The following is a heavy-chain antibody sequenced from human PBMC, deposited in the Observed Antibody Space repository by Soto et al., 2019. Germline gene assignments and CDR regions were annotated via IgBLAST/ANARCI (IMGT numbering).Heavy chain of an antibody. CDR3: ARDEIAVANRVGMDV. J-gene: IGHJ6*02. Sequence: QVQLVQSGAEVKKPGSSVRVCCKASGGAFRSYTISWVRQAPGQGLEWMGGITPIFGAANYAQKFEGRVTISADKSTTTSYMELSNLTSEDTAVYCCARDEIAVANRVGMDVWGQGTMVIVSS. D-gene: IGHD6-19*01. CDR2: ITPIFGAA. V-gene: IGHV1-69*06. CDR1: GGAFRSYT.